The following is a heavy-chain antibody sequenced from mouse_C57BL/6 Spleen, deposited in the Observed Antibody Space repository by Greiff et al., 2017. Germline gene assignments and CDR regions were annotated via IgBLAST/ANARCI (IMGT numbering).Heavy chain of an antibody. D-gene: IGHD4-1*01. CDR2: IDPSDSET. CDR1: GYTFTSYW. J-gene: IGHJ1*03. CDR3: ARCPGTDWLCGL. V-gene: IGHV1-52*01. Sequence: VQLQQPGAELVRPGSSVKLSCKASGYTFTSYWMHWVKQRPIQGLEWIGNIDPSDSETHYNQKFKDKATLTVDKSSSTAYMQLSRLTSEDSAVYYWARCPGTDWLCGLGGTETTVTVSS.